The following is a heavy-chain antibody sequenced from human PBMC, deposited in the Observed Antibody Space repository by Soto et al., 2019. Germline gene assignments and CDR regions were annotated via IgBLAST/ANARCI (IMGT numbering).Heavy chain of an antibody. CDR1: GFIFSDYI. CDR2: ITTTSSTI. CDR3: ARDSSGRQYYGMDV. Sequence: GGSLRLSCTPSGFIFSDYIMNWGRQAPGKGLEWISYITTTSSTIYYADSVKGRFTISRDNAKNSLYLQMNSLRDEDTAVYYCARDSSGRQYYGMDVWGQGTTVTVSS. D-gene: IGHD3-22*01. V-gene: IGHV3-48*02. J-gene: IGHJ6*02.